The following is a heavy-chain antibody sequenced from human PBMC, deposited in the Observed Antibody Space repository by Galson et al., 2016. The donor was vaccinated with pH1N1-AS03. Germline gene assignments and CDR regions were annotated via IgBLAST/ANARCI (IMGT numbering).Heavy chain of an antibody. J-gene: IGHJ4*02. D-gene: IGHD3-3*01. Sequence: QSGAEVKKPGASVKVSCKASGYTFTRYGITWVRQAPGQGLEWMGWFSAYNGNRNYAQTIQGRVTMTTDTSTSTAYLELRSLRSDDTAVEYCARGRTDFDYWSGSRDYWGQGTLVTVSS. CDR3: ARGRTDFDYWSGSRDY. CDR1: GYTFTRYG. CDR2: FSAYNGNR. V-gene: IGHV1-18*01.